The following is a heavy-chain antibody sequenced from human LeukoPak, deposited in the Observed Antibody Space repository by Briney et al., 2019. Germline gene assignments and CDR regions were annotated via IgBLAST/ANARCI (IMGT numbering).Heavy chain of an antibody. D-gene: IGHD5-12*01. J-gene: IGHJ4*02. CDR1: GFTFSSYS. CDR3: ARDQNSGYDSPNFDY. Sequence: GGSLRLSCAASGFTFSSYSRNWVRQAPGKGLEWVSSISSSSSYTYYADSVKGRFTISRDNAKNSLCLQMNSLRAEDTAVYYCARDQNSGYDSPNFDYWGQGTLVTVSS. V-gene: IGHV3-21*01. CDR2: ISSSSSYT.